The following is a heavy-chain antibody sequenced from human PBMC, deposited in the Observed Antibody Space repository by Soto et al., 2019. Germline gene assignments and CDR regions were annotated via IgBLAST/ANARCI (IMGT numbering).Heavy chain of an antibody. Sequence: EVQLVESGGDLVQPGWSLRLSCAASGFTFSSDWMHWVRQAPGKGLVWVSGINSDVRSTNYADSVKGRFTISRDNAKNTQYLHTQSLRAEDTAVYSCAREGYSSSGRSVDYWGHGTLVIVAS. V-gene: IGHV3-74*01. CDR1: GFTFSSDW. CDR3: AREGYSSSGRSVDY. CDR2: INSDVRST. D-gene: IGHD6-13*01. J-gene: IGHJ4*01.